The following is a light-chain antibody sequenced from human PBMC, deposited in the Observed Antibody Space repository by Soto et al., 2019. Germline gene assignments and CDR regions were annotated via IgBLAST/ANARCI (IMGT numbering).Light chain of an antibody. CDR2: DAS. V-gene: IGKV1-5*01. CDR1: QSISSW. Sequence: DIQMTQSPSTLSASVGDRVTITCRASQSISSWLAWYQQKPGKAPKLLIYDASSLDSGVPSRFSGSGSGTEFTLTISSLQPDAFATYYCQQYNNYSWTFGQGTKVEIK. CDR3: QQYNNYSWT. J-gene: IGKJ1*01.